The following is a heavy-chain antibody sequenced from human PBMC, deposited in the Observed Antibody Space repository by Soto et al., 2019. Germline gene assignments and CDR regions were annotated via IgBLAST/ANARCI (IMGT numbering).Heavy chain of an antibody. J-gene: IGHJ4*02. D-gene: IGHD3-10*01. CDR2: IRSKAYGGTT. V-gene: IGHV3-49*03. CDR1: GFTFGDYA. CDR3: AKGGWFGQSSSDVFDY. Sequence: GGSLRLSCTASGFTFGDYAMSWFRQAPGKGLEWVGFIRSKAYGGTTEYAASVKGRFTISRDDSKSIAYLQMNGLKTEDTAVYYCAKGGWFGQSSSDVFDYWGQGTLVTVSS.